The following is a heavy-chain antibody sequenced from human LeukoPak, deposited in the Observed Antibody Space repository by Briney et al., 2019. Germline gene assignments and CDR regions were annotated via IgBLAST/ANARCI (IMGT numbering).Heavy chain of an antibody. D-gene: IGHD6-13*01. Sequence: GGSLGLSCAASGFTFSSYAMSWVRQAPGQGLEWVSGIRSSGDRTYYADSVKGRFTISRDNSKNTLYLQMNSLRAEDTAVYYCAKYPLAAAAAYYFDYWGQGTLVTVSS. CDR1: GFTFSSYA. CDR3: AKYPLAAAAAYYFDY. CDR2: IRSSGDRT. J-gene: IGHJ4*02. V-gene: IGHV3-23*01.